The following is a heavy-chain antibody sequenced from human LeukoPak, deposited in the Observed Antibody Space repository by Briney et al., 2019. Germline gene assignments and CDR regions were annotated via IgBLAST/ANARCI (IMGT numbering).Heavy chain of an antibody. D-gene: IGHD5-12*01. Sequence: GGSLRLSCAASGFTFSDYWMHWVRQAPGKGLVWVSRINGDGSTTSYADSVKGRFTISRDNAKNTLYLQMNSLRAEDTAVYYCAIYSGYDSPDYWGQGTLVTVSS. CDR2: INGDGSTT. J-gene: IGHJ4*02. V-gene: IGHV3-74*01. CDR3: AIYSGYDSPDY. CDR1: GFTFSDYW.